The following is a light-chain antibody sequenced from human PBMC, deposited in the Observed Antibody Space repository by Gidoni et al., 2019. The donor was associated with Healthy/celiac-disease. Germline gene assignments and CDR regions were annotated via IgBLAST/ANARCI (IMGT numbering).Light chain of an antibody. CDR3: QQSYSTPPT. CDR2: AAS. Sequence: DIHMTPSPSSLSASVGDRVTITCRASQSISSYLNWYQQKPGKAPKLLIYAASSLQSGVPSRFSGSGSGTDFTLTISSLQPEDFATYYCQQSYSTPPTFXGXTKVEIK. V-gene: IGKV1-39*01. CDR1: QSISSY. J-gene: IGKJ4*01.